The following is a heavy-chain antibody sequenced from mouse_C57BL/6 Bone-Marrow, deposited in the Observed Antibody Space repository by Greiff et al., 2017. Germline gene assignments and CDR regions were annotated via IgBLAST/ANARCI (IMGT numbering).Heavy chain of an antibody. V-gene: IGHV1-4*01. CDR3: ARQQVFDV. CDR1: GYTFPSYT. CDR2: INPSSGYT. Sequence: VQLQQSGAELARPGASVKMSCKASGYTFPSYTMHWVKQRPGQGLEWIGYINPSSGYTKYNQKFKDKATLTADKSSSTAYMQLSSLTSEDSAVYYCARQQVFDVWGTGTTVTVSS. J-gene: IGHJ1*03.